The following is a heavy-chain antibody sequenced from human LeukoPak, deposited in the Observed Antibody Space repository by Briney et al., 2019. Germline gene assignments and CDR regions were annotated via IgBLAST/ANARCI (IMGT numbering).Heavy chain of an antibody. J-gene: IGHJ4*02. D-gene: IGHD2-21*02. V-gene: IGHV4-34*01. Sequence: SETLSLTCAVYKGFDSYYMTIVRQPPGKGLEGVGEITYRGSGNSNPSLKGRATISINVSQRQFSMSMRSVTAADTATYYCGVYGGDWRFDFWGQGTPITVSS. CDR1: KGFDSYY. CDR2: ITYRGSG. CDR3: GVYGGDWRFDF.